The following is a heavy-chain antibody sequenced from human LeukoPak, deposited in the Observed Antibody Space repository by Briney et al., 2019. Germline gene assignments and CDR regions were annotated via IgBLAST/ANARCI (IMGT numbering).Heavy chain of an antibody. D-gene: IGHD3-22*01. V-gene: IGHV1-69*04. J-gene: IGHJ6*02. CDR2: IIPILGIA. CDR3: WYYYDSSGPLDV. CDR1: GGTFSSYA. Sequence: SVKVSCKASGGTFSSYAISWVRQAPGQGLEWMGRIIPILGIANYAQKFQGRVTTTADKSTSTAYMELSSLRSEDTAVYYCWYYYDSSGPLDVWGQGTTVTVSS.